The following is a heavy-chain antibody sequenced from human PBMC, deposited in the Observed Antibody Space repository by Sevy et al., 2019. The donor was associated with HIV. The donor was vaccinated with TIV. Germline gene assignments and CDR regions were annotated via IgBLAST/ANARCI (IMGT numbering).Heavy chain of an antibody. J-gene: IGHJ4*02. V-gene: IGHV1-69*04. D-gene: IGHD3-22*01. CDR3: ASTARELYYYDSSGYYGQFDY. CDR2: IIPILGIA. CDR1: GGTFSSYA. Sequence: ASVKVSCKASGGTFSSYAISWVRQAPGQGLEWMGRIIPILGIANYAQKFQGRVTITADKSTSTAYMELSSLRSEDTAMYYCASTARELYYYDSSGYYGQFDYWGQGTLVTVSS.